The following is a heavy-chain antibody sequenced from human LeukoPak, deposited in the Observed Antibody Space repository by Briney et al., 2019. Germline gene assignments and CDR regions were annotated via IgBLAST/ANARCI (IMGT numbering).Heavy chain of an antibody. V-gene: IGHV3-21*01. D-gene: IGHD2-15*01. J-gene: IGHJ6*03. CDR2: ITSSSSYI. CDR1: GFTFSTYS. Sequence: GGSLRLSCAASGFTFSTYSMTWVRQAPGKGLEWVSSITSSSSYIYYADSVKGRFTISRDNAKNSLYLQMNSLRAEDTAVYYCARDGGSSGTGAYYMDVWGKGTTVTVSS. CDR3: ARDGGSSGTGAYYMDV.